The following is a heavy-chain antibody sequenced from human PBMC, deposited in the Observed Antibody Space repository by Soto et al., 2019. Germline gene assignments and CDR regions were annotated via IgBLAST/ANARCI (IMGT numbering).Heavy chain of an antibody. Sequence: QVQLQESGPGLVKPSQTLSLTCTVSGGSVSTDGYYWSWIRQHPRRGLEWIGYIYYNGTTHYNPSLKSRLTISVDTSKNQFSLRLSSVTAADTAVYYCARYFSGYDSGFDYWGQGTLVTVSS. CDR2: IYYNGTT. J-gene: IGHJ4*02. V-gene: IGHV4-31*03. D-gene: IGHD5-12*01. CDR3: ARYFSGYDSGFDY. CDR1: GGSVSTDGYY.